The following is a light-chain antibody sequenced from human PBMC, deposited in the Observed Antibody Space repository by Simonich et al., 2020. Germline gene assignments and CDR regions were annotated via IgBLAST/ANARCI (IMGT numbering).Light chain of an antibody. J-gene: IGLJ3*02. CDR3: CSYAGSYTLV. Sequence: QSALTQPRSVSGSPGQSVTISCTGTSSDVGGYNNVSWYQQHPGKAPKLMIYDVSKRPSGVPGRFSGSKSGNTASLTISGLQAEDEADYYCCSYAGSYTLVFGGGTKLTVL. CDR2: DVS. CDR1: SSDVGGYNN. V-gene: IGLV2-11*01.